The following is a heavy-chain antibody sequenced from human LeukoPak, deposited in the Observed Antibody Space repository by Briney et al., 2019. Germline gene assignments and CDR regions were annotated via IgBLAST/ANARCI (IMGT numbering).Heavy chain of an antibody. D-gene: IGHD5-12*01. CDR1: GGSISSYY. CDR2: IYYSGST. CDR3: ARLGYSGYDLGAFDI. V-gene: IGHV4-59*08. Sequence: PSETLSLTCTASGGSISSYYWSWIRQPPGKGLEWIGYIYYSGSTNYNPSLKSRVTISVDTSKNQFSLKLSSVTAADTAVYYCARLGYSGYDLGAFDIWGQGTMVTVSS. J-gene: IGHJ3*02.